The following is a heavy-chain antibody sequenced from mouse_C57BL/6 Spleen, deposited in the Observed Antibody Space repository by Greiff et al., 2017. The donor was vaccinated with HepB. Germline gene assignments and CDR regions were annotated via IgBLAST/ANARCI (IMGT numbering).Heavy chain of an antibody. Sequence: QVQLQQPGAELVRPGSSVKLSCKASGYTFTSYWMHWVKQRPIQGLEWIGNIDPSDSETHYNQKFKDKATLTVDKSSSTAYMQLSSLTSEDSAVYYCARYPYYGSSYGFDYWGQGTTLTVSS. CDR3: ARYPYYGSSYGFDY. CDR1: GYTFTSYW. D-gene: IGHD1-1*01. CDR2: IDPSDSET. J-gene: IGHJ2*01. V-gene: IGHV1-52*01.